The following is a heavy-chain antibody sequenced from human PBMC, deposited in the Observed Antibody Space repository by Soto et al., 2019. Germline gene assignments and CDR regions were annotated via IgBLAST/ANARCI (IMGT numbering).Heavy chain of an antibody. CDR1: GGSVSSGSYY. CDR3: ARDSTVTTIYYYYGMDV. V-gene: IGHV4-61*01. Sequence: SETLSLTCTVSGGSVSSGSYYWSWIRQPPGKGPEWIGYIYYSGSTNYNPSLKSRVTISVDTSKNQFSLKLSSVTAADTAVYYCARDSTVTTIYYYYGMDVWGQGTAVTVSS. CDR2: IYYSGST. J-gene: IGHJ6*02. D-gene: IGHD4-17*01.